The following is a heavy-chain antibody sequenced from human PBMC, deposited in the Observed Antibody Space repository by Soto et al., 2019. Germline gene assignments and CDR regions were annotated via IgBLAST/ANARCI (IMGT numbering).Heavy chain of an antibody. V-gene: IGHV4-31*03. Sequence: SETLSLTCTVSGGSISSGGYYWSWIRQHPGKGLEWIGYIYYSGSTYYNPSLKSRVTIPVDTSKNQFSLKLSSVTAADTAVYYCARVPPTYCSSTSCSGSPPDYWGQGTLVTVSS. D-gene: IGHD2-2*01. CDR2: IYYSGST. CDR1: GGSISSGGYY. CDR3: ARVPPTYCSSTSCSGSPPDY. J-gene: IGHJ4*02.